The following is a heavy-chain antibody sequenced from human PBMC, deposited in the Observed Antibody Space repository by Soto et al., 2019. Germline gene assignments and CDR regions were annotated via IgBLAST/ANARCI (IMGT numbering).Heavy chain of an antibody. J-gene: IGHJ6*03. CDR2: INSDGSVS. CDR3: ARGDCVGGTCYSLAGSCYYYMEV. Sequence: EVQLVESGGGLVQPGGSLRLSCAASGFTFSNYWMYWVRQAPGKGLEWVSRINSDGSVSSYADSVKGRLTISRDDVKNTLYLQMDSMRAEDTAVYYCARGDCVGGTCYSLAGSCYYYMEVLGKGTTVTVCS. D-gene: IGHD2-15*01. CDR1: GFTFSNYW. V-gene: IGHV3-74*02.